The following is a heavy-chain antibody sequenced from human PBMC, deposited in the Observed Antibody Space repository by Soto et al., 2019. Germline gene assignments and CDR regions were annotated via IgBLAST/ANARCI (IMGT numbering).Heavy chain of an antibody. J-gene: IGHJ3*02. CDR2: ISAYNGNT. CDR3: ARVYPYCSGGSCYLSAFDI. V-gene: IGHV1-18*01. CDR1: GYTFTSYG. D-gene: IGHD2-15*01. Sequence: GASVKVSCKASGYTFTSYGISWVRQAPGQGLEWMGWISAYNGNTNYAQKLQGRVTMTTDTSTSTAYMELRSLRSDDTAVYYCARVYPYCSGGSCYLSAFDILGHGTMVTVS.